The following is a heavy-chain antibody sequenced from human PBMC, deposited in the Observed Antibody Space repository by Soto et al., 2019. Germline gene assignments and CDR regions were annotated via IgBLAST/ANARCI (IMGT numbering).Heavy chain of an antibody. V-gene: IGHV4-31*03. Sequence: SETLSLTCTVSGGSISSGGYYWSWIRQHPGKGLEWIGYIYYSGSTYYNPSLKSRVTISVDTSKNQFSLKLSSVTAADTAVYYCARETYSSSSRYNWFDPWGQGTLVTVSS. D-gene: IGHD6-6*01. J-gene: IGHJ5*02. CDR1: GGSISSGGYY. CDR3: ARETYSSSSRYNWFDP. CDR2: IYYSGST.